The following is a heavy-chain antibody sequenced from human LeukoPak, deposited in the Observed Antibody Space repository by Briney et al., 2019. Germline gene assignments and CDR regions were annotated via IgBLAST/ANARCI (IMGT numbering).Heavy chain of an antibody. Sequence: GGSLRLSCAASGFTFSSYAMSWVRQAPGKGLEWVSAIRGSGGSTYYADSVKGRFTISRDNSKNTLYLQMNSLRAEDTAVYYCAKDPLLWFGDYYYGMDVWGQGTTVTVSS. D-gene: IGHD3-10*01. V-gene: IGHV3-23*01. CDR1: GFTFSSYA. J-gene: IGHJ6*02. CDR3: AKDPLLWFGDYYYGMDV. CDR2: IRGSGGST.